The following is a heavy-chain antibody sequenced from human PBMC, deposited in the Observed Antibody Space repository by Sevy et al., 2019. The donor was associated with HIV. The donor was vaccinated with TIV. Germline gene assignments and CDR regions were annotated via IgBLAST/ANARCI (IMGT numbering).Heavy chain of an antibody. CDR2: IKQDGSEK. Sequence: GGSLRLSCAASGFTFSSYWMSWVRQAPGKGLEWVANIKQDGSEKYYVDSVKGRFTISRDNAKNSLYLQMNSLRAEDTAVYYCARDRLTIFGDHSFDYWGQGTLVTVSS. V-gene: IGHV3-7*01. D-gene: IGHD3-3*01. CDR1: GFTFSSYW. CDR3: ARDRLTIFGDHSFDY. J-gene: IGHJ4*02.